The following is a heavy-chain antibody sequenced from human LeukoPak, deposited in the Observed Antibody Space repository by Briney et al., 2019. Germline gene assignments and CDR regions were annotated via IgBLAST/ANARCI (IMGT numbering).Heavy chain of an antibody. CDR3: ASYLHYWVAMDI. V-gene: IGHV3-23*01. CDR2: IGSDTTT. CDR1: GFNFRDFA. Sequence: GGSLRLSCAASGFNFRDFAISWARQAPGKGLEWVSGIGSDTTTHYAESVKGRFAISRDNAKNTLYLHMNSVRATDTAPYNSASYLHYWVAMDIRGQGTTVTVS. J-gene: IGHJ6*02. D-gene: IGHD2-15*01.